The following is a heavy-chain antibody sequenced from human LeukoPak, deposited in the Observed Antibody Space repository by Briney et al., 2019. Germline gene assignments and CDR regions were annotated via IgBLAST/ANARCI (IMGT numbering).Heavy chain of an antibody. D-gene: IGHD3-10*01. CDR3: ARDGMVRGVIIWDAFDI. J-gene: IGHJ3*02. CDR1: GFTLSSYN. Sequence: PGGSLRLSCAASGFTLSSYNMNWVRQAPGKGLEWVSYISSSSTIIYYADSVKGRFTISRDNAKNSLYLQMNSLRDEDTAVYYCARDGMVRGVIIWDAFDIWGQGTMVTVSS. V-gene: IGHV3-48*02. CDR2: ISSSSTII.